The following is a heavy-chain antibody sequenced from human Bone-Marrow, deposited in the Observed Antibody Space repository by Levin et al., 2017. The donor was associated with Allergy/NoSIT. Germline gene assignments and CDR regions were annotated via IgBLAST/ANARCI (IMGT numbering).Heavy chain of an antibody. Sequence: GGSLRLSCAASGFTFSTYSMNWVRQAPGKGLEWVSYISSSSNTVYYAASVKGRFTTSRDNAKNSLYLQMNSLRAEDTALYYCARDEGDWSTGYWGQGTLVTVST. CDR3: ARDEGDWSTGY. CDR2: ISSSSNTV. J-gene: IGHJ4*02. CDR1: GFTFSTYS. V-gene: IGHV3-48*04. D-gene: IGHD3-16*01.